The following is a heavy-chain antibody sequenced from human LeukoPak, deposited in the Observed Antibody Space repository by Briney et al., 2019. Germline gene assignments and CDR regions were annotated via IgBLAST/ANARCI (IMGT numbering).Heavy chain of an antibody. V-gene: IGHV3-23*01. Sequence: TGGSLRLSCAASGFTFSSYAMSWVRQAPGKGLEWVSAISGSDSSTHSADSVKGRFTISRDNSKNTLYLQMNSLRAEDTAVYYCAKVLGYYNFDYWGQGTLVTVSS. CDR1: GFTFSSYA. CDR3: AKVLGYYNFDY. J-gene: IGHJ4*02. D-gene: IGHD2/OR15-2a*01. CDR2: ISGSDSST.